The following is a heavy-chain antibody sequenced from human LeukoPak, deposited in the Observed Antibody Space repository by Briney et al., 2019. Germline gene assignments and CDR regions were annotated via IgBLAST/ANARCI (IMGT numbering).Heavy chain of an antibody. V-gene: IGHV3-53*04. CDR3: ARAIDDRWYFDL. CDR1: GFTVSSNY. J-gene: IGHJ2*01. Sequence: GGSLRLSCAASGFTVSSNYMGWVRQAPGKGLEWVSILYTGGNTNYADSVKGRFTISRHNSKNTVYFQTNSLRGEDTAVYFCARAIDDRWYFDLWGRGTLVTVSS. CDR2: LYTGGNT. D-gene: IGHD3-3*01.